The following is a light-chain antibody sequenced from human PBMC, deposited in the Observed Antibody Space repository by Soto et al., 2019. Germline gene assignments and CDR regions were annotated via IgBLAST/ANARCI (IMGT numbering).Light chain of an antibody. CDR3: RQSYRTPYT. CDR2: AAS. V-gene: IGKV1-39*01. CDR1: PSISSY. J-gene: IGKJ2*01. Sequence: DIQMTQSPSSLSASVGHRVTITCRASPSISSYLNWYQQQLGKAPNLLIYAASNLQRGVPSRFSGSGSGTDFTLTISSLQPEDFATYYCRQSYRTPYTFGQGTKLEI.